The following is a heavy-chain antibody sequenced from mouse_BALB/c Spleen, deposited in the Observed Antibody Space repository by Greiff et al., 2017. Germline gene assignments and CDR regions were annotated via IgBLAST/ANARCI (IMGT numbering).Heavy chain of an antibody. CDR2: IDPANGNT. V-gene: IGHV14-3*02. Sequence: EVQLQQSGAELVKPGASVKLSCTASGFNIKDTYMHWVKQRPEQGLEWIGRIDPANGNTKYDPKFQGKATITADTSSNTAYLQLSSLTSEDTAVYYCARPSYGPYAMDYWGQGTSVTVSS. CDR1: GFNIKDTY. D-gene: IGHD1-1*01. CDR3: ARPSYGPYAMDY. J-gene: IGHJ4*01.